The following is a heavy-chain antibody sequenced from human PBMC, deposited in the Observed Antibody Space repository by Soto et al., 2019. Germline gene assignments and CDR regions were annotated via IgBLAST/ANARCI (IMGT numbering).Heavy chain of an antibody. Sequence: SETLSLTSTVAGGSLSSNSYYWGWIRQAPGKGLEWIGSINDSENTHYNPSVKSRVIISVDTSKNQFSLTLSSVTAADTAVYYCGAQDYVAKGYHFETWGQGTMVTGSA. CDR3: GAQDYVAKGYHFET. V-gene: IGHV4-39*01. J-gene: IGHJ4*02. CDR2: INDSENT. CDR1: GGSLSSNSYY. D-gene: IGHD4-17*01.